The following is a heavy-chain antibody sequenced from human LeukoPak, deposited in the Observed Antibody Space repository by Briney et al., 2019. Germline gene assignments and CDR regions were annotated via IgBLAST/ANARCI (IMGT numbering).Heavy chain of an antibody. J-gene: IGHJ4*02. CDR1: GFTFSSYA. V-gene: IGHV3-30*04. CDR3: ARGGYSYGYGYFDY. D-gene: IGHD5-18*01. CDR2: ISYDGSNK. Sequence: GGSLRLSCAASGFTFSSYAMSWVRQAPGKGLEWVAVISYDGSNKYYADSVKGRFTISRDNSKNTLYLQMNSLRAEDTAVYYCARGGYSYGYGYFDYWGQGTLVTVSS.